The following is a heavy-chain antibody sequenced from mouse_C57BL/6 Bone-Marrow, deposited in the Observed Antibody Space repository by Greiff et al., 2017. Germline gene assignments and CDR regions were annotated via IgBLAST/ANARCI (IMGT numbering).Heavy chain of an antibody. CDR2: IYPGDGDT. V-gene: IGHV1-80*01. J-gene: IGHJ3*01. Sequence: VQLKQSGAELVKPGASVKISCKASGYAFSSYWMNWVKQRPGKGLEWIGQIYPGDGDTNYNGKFKGKATLTADKSSSPAYMQLSSLPSADAAVYVCARRHYYALFAYWGQGTLVTVSA. CDR3: ARRHYYALFAY. CDR1: GYAFSSYW. D-gene: IGHD2-1*01.